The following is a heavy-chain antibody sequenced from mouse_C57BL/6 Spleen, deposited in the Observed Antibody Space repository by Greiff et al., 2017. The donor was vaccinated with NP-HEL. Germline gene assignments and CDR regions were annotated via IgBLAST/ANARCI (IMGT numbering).Heavy chain of an antibody. CDR3: ARGDSNYVAWFAY. Sequence: QVHVKQPGAELVKPGASVKMSCKASGYTFTSYWITWVKQRPGQGLEWIGDIYPGSGSTNYNEKFKSKATLTVDTSSSTSYMQLSSLTSEDSAVYYCARGDSNYVAWFAYWGQGTLVTVSA. CDR2: IYPGSGST. J-gene: IGHJ3*01. CDR1: GYTFTSYW. V-gene: IGHV1-55*01. D-gene: IGHD2-5*01.